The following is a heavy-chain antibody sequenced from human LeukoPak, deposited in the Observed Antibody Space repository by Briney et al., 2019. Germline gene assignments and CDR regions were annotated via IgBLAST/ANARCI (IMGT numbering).Heavy chain of an antibody. J-gene: IGHJ4*02. CDR2: IYYSGST. V-gene: IGHV4-59*11. CDR1: GGSISSHY. CDR3: ARLDGY. Sequence: SETLSLTCTVSGGSISSHYWSWIRQPPGKGLEWIGYIYYSGSTNYNPSLKSRVTISVDTSKNQFSLKLGSVTAADTAVYYCARLDGYWGQGTLVTVSS. D-gene: IGHD5-24*01.